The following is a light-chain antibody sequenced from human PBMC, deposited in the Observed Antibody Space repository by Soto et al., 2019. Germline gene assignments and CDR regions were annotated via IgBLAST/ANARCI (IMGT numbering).Light chain of an antibody. V-gene: IGLV1-44*01. J-gene: IGLJ2*01. CDR2: SNN. CDR3: AAWDDSLNGPVV. CDR1: SSNIGSNT. Sequence: QSVLTQPPSASGTPGQRVTISCSGSSSNIGSNTVNWYQQLPGTAPKLLIYSNNQRPSGVPDRFSGSKSGTSASLDISGLQSEDEADYYCAAWDDSLNGPVVFGGGTKLTVL.